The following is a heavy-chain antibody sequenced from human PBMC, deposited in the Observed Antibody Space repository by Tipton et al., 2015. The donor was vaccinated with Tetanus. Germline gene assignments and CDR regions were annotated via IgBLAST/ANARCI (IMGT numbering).Heavy chain of an antibody. CDR2: ITPFNNNT. J-gene: IGHJ3*02. CDR1: GYTLTYRY. V-gene: IGHV1-45*02. D-gene: IGHD5-18*01. Sequence: QSGAEVKKTGSSVKISCKASGYTLTYRYLHWVRQAPGQALEWMRWITPFNNNTNYAQKFQDRVSFSSDRSMSTAYMEVSSLRSADTAMYYCATREDTALVIAESDAPDIWGQGTMVTVSS. CDR3: ATREDTALVIAESDAPDI.